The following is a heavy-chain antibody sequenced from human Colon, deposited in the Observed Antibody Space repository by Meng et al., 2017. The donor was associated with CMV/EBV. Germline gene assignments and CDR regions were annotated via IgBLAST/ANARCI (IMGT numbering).Heavy chain of an antibody. V-gene: IGHV1-18*01. CDR2: ITANNGNT. J-gene: IGHJ4*02. CDR3: AREGDWNYDSYFDN. CDR1: GYTFTRYG. Sequence: ASVKVSCKTSGYTFTRYGVSWVRQAPGQGLEWMGWITANNGNTNYAQKFQGRVTMTTDTSTSTAYMEVRSLRSDDTAVYYCAREGDWNYDSYFDNWGQGTLVTVSS. D-gene: IGHD1-7*01.